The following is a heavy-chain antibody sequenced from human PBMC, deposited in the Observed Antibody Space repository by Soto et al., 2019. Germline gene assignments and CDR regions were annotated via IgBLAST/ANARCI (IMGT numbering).Heavy chain of an antibody. CDR2: MYNSGST. D-gene: IGHD3-10*01. V-gene: IGHV4-59*08. CDR1: GGSISSYY. J-gene: IGHJ4*02. Sequence: SETLSLTCTVSGGSISSYYWTWIRQPPGKGLEWIGFMYNSGSTHYNPSLKSRITISIDTSKNQFSLNLRSVTAADTALYYCASMGYHYGSGSYPLDFWGQGTLVTVSS. CDR3: ASMGYHYGSGSYPLDF.